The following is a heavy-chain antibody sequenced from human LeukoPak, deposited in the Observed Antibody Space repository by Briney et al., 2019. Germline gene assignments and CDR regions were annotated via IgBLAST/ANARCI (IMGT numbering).Heavy chain of an antibody. J-gene: IGHJ4*02. CDR3: AREQLYVSTHRDY. CDR2: IYHSGST. Sequence: PSETLSLTCTVSDDSISSGSYFWSWIRQPPGKGLEWIGSIYHSGSTYYNPSLKSRVTISVDTSKNQFSLKLSSVTAADTAVYYCAREQLYVSTHRDYWGQGTLVTVPP. V-gene: IGHV4-39*07. D-gene: IGHD3-22*01. CDR1: DDSISSGSYF.